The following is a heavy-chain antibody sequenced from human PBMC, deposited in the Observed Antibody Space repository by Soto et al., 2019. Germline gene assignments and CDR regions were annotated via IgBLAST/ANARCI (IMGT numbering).Heavy chain of an antibody. V-gene: IGHV3-48*03. CDR1: GFTFSSFE. Sequence: LRLSCAASGFTFSSFEMNWVRQAPGKGLEWVSKIGSSGSTIWYADSVKGRFTISRDNAGNSLYLQMNSLRGEDTALYYCARATYSSSYYFDSWGQGTLVTVSS. J-gene: IGHJ4*02. CDR2: IGSSGSTI. D-gene: IGHD6-6*01. CDR3: ARATYSSSYYFDS.